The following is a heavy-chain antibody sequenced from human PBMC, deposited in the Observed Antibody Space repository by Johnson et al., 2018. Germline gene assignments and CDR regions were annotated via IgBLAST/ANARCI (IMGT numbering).Heavy chain of an antibody. D-gene: IGHD2-2*01. CDR2: ISYDGSNK. Sequence: VQLVETGGGVVQPGRSLRLSCAASGFTFSSYGMHWVRQAPGKGLEWVAVISYDGSNKYYADSVKGRFTISRDNSKNTLYLQMNSLRAGDTAVYYCARTHLSCPSRYLGPYYYYYMDVWGKGTTVTVSS. V-gene: IGHV3-30*03. J-gene: IGHJ6*03. CDR3: ARTHLSCPSRYLGPYYYYYMDV. CDR1: GFTFSSYG.